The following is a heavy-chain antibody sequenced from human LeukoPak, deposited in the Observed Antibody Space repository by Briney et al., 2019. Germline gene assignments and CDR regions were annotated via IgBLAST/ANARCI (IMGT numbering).Heavy chain of an antibody. V-gene: IGHV3-30*18. J-gene: IGHJ3*02. CDR1: GFTFSSYG. CDR3: AKDGNYGSGPDDAFDI. Sequence: GGSLRLSCAASGFTFSSYGMHWVRQAPGKGLEWVAVISYDGSNKYYADSVTGRFTISRDNSKNTLYLQMNSLRAEDTAVYYCAKDGNYGSGPDDAFDIWGQGTMVTVSS. D-gene: IGHD3-10*01. CDR2: ISYDGSNK.